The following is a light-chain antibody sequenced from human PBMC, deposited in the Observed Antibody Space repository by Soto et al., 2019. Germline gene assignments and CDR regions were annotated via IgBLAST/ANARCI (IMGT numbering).Light chain of an antibody. J-gene: IGKJ1*01. CDR3: QQYYTTPVT. CDR1: QTVLYPSNY. Sequence: DIVMTQSPDSLAVSLGERATINCKSSQTVLYPSNYLAWYQQKPGQPPKLLIYWASTRESGVPDRFSGSGSGTDFTLTISSLQAEDVAVYDCQQYYTTPVTFGQGTKVEIK. V-gene: IGKV4-1*01. CDR2: WAS.